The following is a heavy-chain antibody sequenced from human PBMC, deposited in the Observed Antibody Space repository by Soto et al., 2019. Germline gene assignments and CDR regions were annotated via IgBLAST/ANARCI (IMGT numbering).Heavy chain of an antibody. CDR3: AKGIGYCSGGSCYEPKNYYYGMDV. CDR1: GFTFSSYA. CDR2: ISGSGGST. V-gene: IGHV3-23*01. D-gene: IGHD2-15*01. Sequence: PGGCLRLSCAASGFTFSSYAMSWVRQAPGKGLEWVSAISGSGGSTYYADSVKGRFTISRDNSKNTLYLQMNSLRAEDTAVYYCAKGIGYCSGGSCYEPKNYYYGMDVWGQGTTVTVSS. J-gene: IGHJ6*02.